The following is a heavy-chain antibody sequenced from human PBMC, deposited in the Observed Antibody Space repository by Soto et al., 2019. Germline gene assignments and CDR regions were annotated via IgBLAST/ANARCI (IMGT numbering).Heavy chain of an antibody. CDR2: ISPTGDRT. CDR1: GFTFSNYA. CDR3: AKAYRRSVYTDFDY. Sequence: GGSLRLSCAASGFTFSNYAMTWVRQAPGKGLEWVSTISPTGDRTYYADSVRGRFIISRDNSKNTLSVQMNSLRAEDTAVYSCAKAYRRSVYTDFDYWGQGXLVTVSS. D-gene: IGHD1-20*01. V-gene: IGHV3-23*01. J-gene: IGHJ4*02.